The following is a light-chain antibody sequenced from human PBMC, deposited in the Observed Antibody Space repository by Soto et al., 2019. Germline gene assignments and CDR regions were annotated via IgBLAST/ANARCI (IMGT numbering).Light chain of an antibody. CDR3: QQRSNWPIT. J-gene: IGKJ5*01. CDR2: GAS. V-gene: IGKV3-11*01. Sequence: EIVMTQSPATLSVSPGESATLSCRASQSVSSYLAWYQQKPGQAPRLLISGASTRATGIPARFSGSGSGTDFTLTISSLEPEDFAVYYCQQRSNWPITFGQGTRLEIK. CDR1: QSVSSY.